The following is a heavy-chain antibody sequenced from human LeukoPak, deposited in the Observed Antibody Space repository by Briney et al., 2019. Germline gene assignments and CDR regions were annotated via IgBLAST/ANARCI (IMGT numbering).Heavy chain of an antibody. V-gene: IGHV3-53*01. J-gene: IGHJ4*02. CDR3: ARVWELSFDH. CDR2: SYSEEWVPISSGGGSS. Sequence: GGSLRLSCAASGITVNTDHMSWVRQAPGKGLEWVAISYSEEWVPISSGGGSSQYAESVKGRFTISRDNSRSTLSLQMNSLRAEDTALYYCARVWELSFDHWGQGTLVTVSS. D-gene: IGHD1-26*01. CDR1: GITVNTDH.